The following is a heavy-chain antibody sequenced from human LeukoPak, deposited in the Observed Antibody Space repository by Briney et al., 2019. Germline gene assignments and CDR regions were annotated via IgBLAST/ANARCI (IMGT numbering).Heavy chain of an antibody. CDR1: GFTFRNFW. CDR3: ASLRLGDP. J-gene: IGHJ5*02. Sequence: GGSLRLSCAASGFTFRNFWMHWVRQAPGKGLLWVSRINSDGSSTTYADSVKGRFTISRDNAKNSLYLQMNSLRDEDTAVYYCASLRLGDPWGQGTLVTVSS. V-gene: IGHV3-74*01. CDR2: INSDGSST. D-gene: IGHD3-3*01.